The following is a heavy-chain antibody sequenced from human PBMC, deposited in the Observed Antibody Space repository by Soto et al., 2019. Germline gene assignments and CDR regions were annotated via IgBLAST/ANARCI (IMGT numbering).Heavy chain of an antibody. Sequence: ASVKVSCKASGYTFTSYGISWVRQAPGQGLEWMGWISAYNGNTNYAQKLQGRVTMTTDTSTSTAYMELSSLRSEDTAVYYCARAGDDCSTTSCYIIDYWGQGTLVTVSS. CDR3: ARAGDDCSTTSCYIIDY. D-gene: IGHD2-2*02. CDR2: ISAYNGNT. V-gene: IGHV1-18*01. CDR1: GYTFTSYG. J-gene: IGHJ4*02.